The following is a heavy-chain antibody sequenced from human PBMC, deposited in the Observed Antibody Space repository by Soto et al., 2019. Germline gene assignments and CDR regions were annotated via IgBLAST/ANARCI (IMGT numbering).Heavy chain of an antibody. CDR2: IYHSGTT. V-gene: IGHV4-31*03. CDR1: GGSISSGGYY. Sequence: PSETLSLTCTVSGGSISSGGYYCSWIRQHPGKGLEWIGHIYHSGTTYYNPSLKSRVTISVDTSKNQISLKLTSVSAADTAVCYCATEYYDSRGYYYIDSWGQGTLVTVSS. CDR3: ATEYYDSRGYYYIDS. J-gene: IGHJ4*02. D-gene: IGHD3-22*01.